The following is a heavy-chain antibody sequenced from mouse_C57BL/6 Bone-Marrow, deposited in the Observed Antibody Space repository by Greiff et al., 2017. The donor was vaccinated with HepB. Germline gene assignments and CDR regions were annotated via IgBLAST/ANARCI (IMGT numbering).Heavy chain of an antibody. J-gene: IGHJ1*03. D-gene: IGHD2-2*01. CDR3: AREGYDAWYFDV. CDR2: ISYDGSN. V-gene: IGHV3-6*01. CDR1: GYSITSGYY. Sequence: VQLKESGPGLVKPSQSLSLTCSVTGYSITSGYYWNWIRQFPGNKLEWMGYISYDGSNNYNPSLKNRISITRDTSKNQFFLKLNSVTTEDTATYYCAREGYDAWYFDVWGTGTTVTVSS.